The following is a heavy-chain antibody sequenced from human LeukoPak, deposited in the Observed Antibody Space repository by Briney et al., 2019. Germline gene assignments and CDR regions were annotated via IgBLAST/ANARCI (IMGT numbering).Heavy chain of an antibody. D-gene: IGHD6-13*01. Sequence: SETLSLTFTVSGGSISSYYWSWIRQPPGKGLEWIGSIYYSGSTYYNPSLKSRVTISVDTSKNQFSLKLSSVTAADTAVYYCARDTPLAAADYWGQGTLVTVSS. CDR2: IYYSGST. V-gene: IGHV4-59*12. CDR1: GGSISSYY. J-gene: IGHJ4*02. CDR3: ARDTPLAAADY.